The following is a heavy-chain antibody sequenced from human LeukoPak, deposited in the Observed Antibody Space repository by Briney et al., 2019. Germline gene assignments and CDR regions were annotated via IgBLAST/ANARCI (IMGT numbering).Heavy chain of an antibody. CDR3: ARESVTAACPVGY. J-gene: IGHJ4*02. Sequence: GGSLRLSCAACGFTFRSNYMSWVRQAPGKGLECVSVIYGNNSTYYADSVKGRFTISRDNSKNTLYLQMNSLRAEDTAVYYCARESVTAACPVGYGGQGTLVTVSS. D-gene: IGHD6-6*01. CDR2: IYGNNST. V-gene: IGHV3-53*01. CDR1: GFTFRSNY.